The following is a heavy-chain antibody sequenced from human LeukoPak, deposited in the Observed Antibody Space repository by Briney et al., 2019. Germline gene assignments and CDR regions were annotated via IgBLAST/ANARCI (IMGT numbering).Heavy chain of an antibody. CDR2: ISGSGGST. Sequence: QAGGSLRLSCAASGFTFSSYAMSWVRQAPGKGLEWVSAISGSGGSTYYADSVKGRFTISRDNSKNTLYLQMNSLRAEDTAVYYCAKNSALTRGYSGVFDYWGQGTLVTVSS. V-gene: IGHV3-23*01. J-gene: IGHJ4*02. CDR1: GFTFSSYA. D-gene: IGHD5-18*01. CDR3: AKNSALTRGYSGVFDY.